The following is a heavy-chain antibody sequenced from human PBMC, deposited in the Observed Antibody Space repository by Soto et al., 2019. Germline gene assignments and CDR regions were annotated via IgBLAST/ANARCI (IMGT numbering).Heavy chain of an antibody. Sequence: SETLSLTCTVSGGSIRGYYWSWIRQPPGRRLEWIGYIYYSGSTNYNPSLRSRVTISVDTSKKQISLKLNSVTAADTAIYYCARGDEYSSSSPLDYWXQGTQVPSPQ. CDR3: ARGDEYSSSSPLDY. J-gene: IGHJ4*02. CDR1: GGSIRGYY. CDR2: IYYSGST. D-gene: IGHD6-6*01. V-gene: IGHV4-59*01.